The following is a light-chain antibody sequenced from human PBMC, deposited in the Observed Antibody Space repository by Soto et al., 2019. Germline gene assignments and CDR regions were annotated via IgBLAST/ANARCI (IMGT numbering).Light chain of an antibody. CDR3: QQYNNWPSLT. J-gene: IGKJ4*01. CDR1: QSVSSN. Sequence: EIVMTQSPATLSVSPGERATLSCRASQSVSSNLAWYQQKPGQAPRLLIYGASTRSTGIPARFSGSGSGTEFTLTISSLQSEDFAFYYCQQYNNWPSLTFGGGTKCEIK. V-gene: IGKV3-15*01. CDR2: GAS.